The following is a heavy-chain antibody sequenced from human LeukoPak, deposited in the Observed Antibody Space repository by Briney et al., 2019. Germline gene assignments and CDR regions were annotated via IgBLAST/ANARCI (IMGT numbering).Heavy chain of an antibody. V-gene: IGHV3-23*01. CDR1: GFTFSSYA. J-gene: IGHJ5*02. Sequence: PRGSLRLSCAASGFTFSSYAMSWVRQAPGKGLEWVSDISGSGGSTYYADSVKGRFTISRDNSKNTLYLQMNSLRAEDTAVYYCAKDRGSVVQLWGNDNWFDPWGQGTLVTVSS. D-gene: IGHD5-18*01. CDR2: ISGSGGST. CDR3: AKDRGSVVQLWGNDNWFDP.